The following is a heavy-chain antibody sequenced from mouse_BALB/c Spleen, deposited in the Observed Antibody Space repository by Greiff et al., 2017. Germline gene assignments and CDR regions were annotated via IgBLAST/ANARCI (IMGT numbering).Heavy chain of an antibody. D-gene: IGHD1-1*01. CDR3: ARERDYGSYLDY. V-gene: IGHV5-6-5*01. J-gene: IGHJ2*01. CDR1: GFTFSSYA. CDR2: ISSGGST. Sequence: DVKVVESGGGLVKPGGSLKLSCAASGFTFSSYAMSWVRQTPEKRLEWVASISSGGSTYYPDSVKGRFTISRDNARNILYLQMSSLRSEDTAMYYCARERDYGSYLDYWGQGTTLTVSS.